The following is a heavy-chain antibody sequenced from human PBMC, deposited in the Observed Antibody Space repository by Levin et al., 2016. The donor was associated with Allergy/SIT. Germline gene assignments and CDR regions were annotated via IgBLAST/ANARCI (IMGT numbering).Heavy chain of an antibody. CDR2: IRRDGSQM. Sequence: GGSLRLSCTASGFTLSTYWMTWVRQIPGKGLEWVANIRRDGSQMYYVDSVKGRFTVSRDNAENSLYLQMNSLRVDDTAVYYCARDLNPYDTSGYYYDAFDIWGQGTMVTVSS. J-gene: IGHJ3*02. CDR3: ARDLNPYDTSGYYYDAFDI. D-gene: IGHD3-22*01. CDR1: GFTLSTYW. V-gene: IGHV3-7*03.